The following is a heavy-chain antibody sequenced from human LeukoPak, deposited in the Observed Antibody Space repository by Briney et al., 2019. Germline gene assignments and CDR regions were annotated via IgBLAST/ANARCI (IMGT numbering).Heavy chain of an antibody. V-gene: IGHV4-31*03. CDR1: GGSISSGGYY. J-gene: IGHJ4*02. CDR3: ARFPSSTMVRDRGAYYFDY. Sequence: SQTLSLTCTVSGGSISSGGYYWSWIRQHPGKGLEWIGYIYYSGSTYYNPSLKSRVTISVDTSKNQFSLKLSSVTAADTAVYYCARFPSSTMVRDRGAYYFDYWGQGTLVTVSS. D-gene: IGHD3-10*01. CDR2: IYYSGST.